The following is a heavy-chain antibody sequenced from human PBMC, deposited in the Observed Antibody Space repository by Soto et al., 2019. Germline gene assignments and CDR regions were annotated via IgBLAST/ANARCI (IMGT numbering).Heavy chain of an antibody. CDR1: GFTFSGYG. V-gene: IGHV3-23*01. D-gene: IGHD2-2*01. Sequence: GGSLRLSCAASGFTFSGYGMSWVRQSPGKGLEWVSAISGSGGSTYYADSVKGRFTISRDNSKNTLYLQMNSLRAEDTAVYYCAKDIVVVPAADYGMDVWGQGTTVTVSS. CDR3: AKDIVVVPAADYGMDV. J-gene: IGHJ6*02. CDR2: ISGSGGST.